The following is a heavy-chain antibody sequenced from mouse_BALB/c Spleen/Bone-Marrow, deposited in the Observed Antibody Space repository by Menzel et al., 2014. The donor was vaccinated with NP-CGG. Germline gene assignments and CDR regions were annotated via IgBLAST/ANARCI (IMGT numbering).Heavy chain of an antibody. CDR2: ISSGGTYT. J-gene: IGHJ2*01. CDR1: GFTFSNYG. D-gene: IGHD2-4*01. Sequence: EVMLVESGGDLVKPGGSLKLSCAASGFTFSNYGMSWVRQIPDKRLEWVATISSGGTYTFYPDSVKGRFTISRDNTKNTLTLRMTSLKSEDTAMYYCARRRDYDYFDYWGQGTTLTVSS. V-gene: IGHV5-6*02. CDR3: ARRRDYDYFDY.